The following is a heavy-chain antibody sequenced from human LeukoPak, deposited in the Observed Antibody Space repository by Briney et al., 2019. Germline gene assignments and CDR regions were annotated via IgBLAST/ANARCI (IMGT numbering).Heavy chain of an antibody. V-gene: IGHV5-51*01. CDR1: GYSFTSYW. CDR2: IYPGDSDT. CDR3: ATRIAVAGSLPCYFDY. J-gene: IGHJ4*02. Sequence: GESLKVSCKGSGYSFTSYWIGWVRQMPGKGLEWMGIIYPGDSDTRYSPSFQGQVTVSADKSISTAYLQWSSLKASDTAMYYCATRIAVAGSLPCYFDYWGQGTLVTVSS. D-gene: IGHD6-19*01.